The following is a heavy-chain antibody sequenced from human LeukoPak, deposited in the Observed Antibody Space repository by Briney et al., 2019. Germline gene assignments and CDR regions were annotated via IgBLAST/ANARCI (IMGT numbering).Heavy chain of an antibody. Sequence: SETLSLICTVSGASISSYYWSWIRQPPGKGLEWIGDIYYSGSIKYNPSLKSRVTMSVDTSKNQFSLKLSSVTAADTAIYYCARENPSGYYNRPIDYWGQGTLVAVSS. J-gene: IGHJ4*02. V-gene: IGHV4-59*01. CDR2: IYYSGSI. CDR1: GASISSYY. CDR3: ARENPSGYYNRPIDY. D-gene: IGHD3-22*01.